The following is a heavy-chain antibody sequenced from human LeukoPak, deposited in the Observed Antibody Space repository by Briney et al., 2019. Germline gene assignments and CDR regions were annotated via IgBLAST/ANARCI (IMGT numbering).Heavy chain of an antibody. Sequence: PGGSLRLSCAASGFTVGNNYMKWIRQAPGKGLEWVSLIYSGGSTYYADSVKGRFTISRDNSKNTLYLQMNSLRAEDTAVYYCARDQGAYYYDSSGAHYYYYGMDVWGQGTTVTVSS. CDR2: IYSGGST. J-gene: IGHJ6*02. CDR1: GFTVGNNY. D-gene: IGHD3-22*01. V-gene: IGHV3-53*05. CDR3: ARDQGAYYYDSSGAHYYYYGMDV.